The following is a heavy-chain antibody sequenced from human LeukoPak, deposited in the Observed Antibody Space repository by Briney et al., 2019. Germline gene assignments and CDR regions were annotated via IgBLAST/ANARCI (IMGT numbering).Heavy chain of an antibody. CDR2: ISSSSSYI. J-gene: IGHJ6*02. V-gene: IGHV3-21*04. Sequence: PGGSLRLSCAASGFTFSSYSMNWVRQAPGKGLEWVSSISSSSSYIYYADSVKGRFTISRDNSKNTLYLQMNSLRAEDTAVYYCAKDLRYSSSWYRDYGMDVWGQGTTVTVSS. D-gene: IGHD6-13*01. CDR1: GFTFSSYS. CDR3: AKDLRYSSSWYRDYGMDV.